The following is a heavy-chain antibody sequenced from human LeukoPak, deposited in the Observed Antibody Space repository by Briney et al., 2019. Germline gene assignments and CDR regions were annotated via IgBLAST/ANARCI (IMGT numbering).Heavy chain of an antibody. CDR3: ARGGGLYCSSTSCYDVGVDY. Sequence: ASAKVSCKASGYTFTSYDINWVRQATGQGLEWMGWMNPNSGNTGYAQKFQGRVTMTRNTSISTAYMELSSLRSEDTAVYYCARGGGLYCSSTSCYDVGVDYWGQGTLVTVSS. V-gene: IGHV1-8*01. D-gene: IGHD2-2*01. J-gene: IGHJ4*02. CDR2: MNPNSGNT. CDR1: GYTFTSYD.